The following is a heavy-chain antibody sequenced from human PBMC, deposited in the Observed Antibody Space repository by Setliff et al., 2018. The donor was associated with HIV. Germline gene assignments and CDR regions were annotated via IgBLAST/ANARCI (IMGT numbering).Heavy chain of an antibody. V-gene: IGHV1-46*01. CDR3: ASAGAWQRNALDI. J-gene: IGHJ3*02. Sequence: ASVKVSCKASGYTFTSYHMHWVRQAPGQGLEWMGVINPSGGSTSYAQKFQGRVAMTRDTSTSTVYMELSSLRSEDTAVYYCASAGAWQRNALDIWGQGTMVTVSS. D-gene: IGHD5-12*01. CDR2: INPSGGST. CDR1: GYTFTSYH.